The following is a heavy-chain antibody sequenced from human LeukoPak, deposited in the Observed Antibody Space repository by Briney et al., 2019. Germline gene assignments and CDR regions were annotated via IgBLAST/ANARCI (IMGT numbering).Heavy chain of an antibody. J-gene: IGHJ4*02. V-gene: IGHV3-30-3*01. D-gene: IGHD2-15*01. CDR1: GFSFSSYL. Sequence: GGSLRLSCAASGFSFSSYLMHWVRQAPGKGLEWVAVISYDGSNKYYTDSVKGRFTISRDNSKNTLYLQMNSLRAEDTAVYYCARDDRPYCSGGSCYPAFWYWGQGTLVTVSS. CDR3: ARDDRPYCSGGSCYPAFWY. CDR2: ISYDGSNK.